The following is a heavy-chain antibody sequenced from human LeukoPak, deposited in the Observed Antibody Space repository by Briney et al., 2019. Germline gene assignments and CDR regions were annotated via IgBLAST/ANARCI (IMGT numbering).Heavy chain of an antibody. CDR2: ISGSGGST. V-gene: IGHV3-23*01. CDR3: AKDPGPLGYGEELDY. J-gene: IGHJ4*02. Sequence: GGSLRLSCAASGFTFSSYAMSWVRQAPGKGLEWVSAISGSGGSTYYADSVEGRFTISRDNSKNTLYLQMNSLRAEDTAVYYCAKDPGPLGYGEELDYWGQGTLVTVSS. CDR1: GFTFSSYA. D-gene: IGHD4-17*01.